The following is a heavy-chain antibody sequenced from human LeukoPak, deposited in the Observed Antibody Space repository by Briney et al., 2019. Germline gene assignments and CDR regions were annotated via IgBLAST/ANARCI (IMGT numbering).Heavy chain of an antibody. J-gene: IGHJ4*02. Sequence: KASQTLSLTCTVSGGSITTGGHYWSWIRQHPGKGQEWIVYMYHSGSTYYNPSLKSRVTISVDTSKNQFSLKLTSVTAADTAVYYCARVSYYGSAGYSRYYFDNWGQGTLVTVSS. V-gene: IGHV4-31*03. CDR2: MYHSGST. CDR1: GGSITTGGHY. CDR3: ARVSYYGSAGYSRYYFDN. D-gene: IGHD3-22*01.